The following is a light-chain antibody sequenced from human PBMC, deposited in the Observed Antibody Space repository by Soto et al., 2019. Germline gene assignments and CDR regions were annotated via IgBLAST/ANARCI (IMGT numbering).Light chain of an antibody. V-gene: IGKV1-39*01. J-gene: IGKJ1*01. Sequence: DIQMTQSPSSLSASVGDRVTITCRASQSISSYLNWYQQRPGKAPQLLIYAASHLQSGVPSRFSGSESGTDFTLTISSLQPEDAATYYCEQSYSIPFKFGQGTKVEIK. CDR3: EQSYSIPFK. CDR1: QSISSY. CDR2: AAS.